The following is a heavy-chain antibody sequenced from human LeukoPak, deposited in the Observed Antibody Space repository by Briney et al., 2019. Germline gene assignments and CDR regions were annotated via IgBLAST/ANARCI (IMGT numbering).Heavy chain of an antibody. D-gene: IGHD4-17*01. CDR2: IDHSGTT. Sequence: SETLSLTCAVYGGSFSGYQWSWIRQPPGKGLEWIGQIDHSGTTNYNPSLKSRGTISVDTSKNQFSLTLSSVTVADTAVYYCARPVREVLSHYYHFMDVWGKGTTVAVFS. CDR1: GGSFSGYQ. J-gene: IGHJ6*03. V-gene: IGHV4-34*01. CDR3: ARPVREVLSHYYHFMDV.